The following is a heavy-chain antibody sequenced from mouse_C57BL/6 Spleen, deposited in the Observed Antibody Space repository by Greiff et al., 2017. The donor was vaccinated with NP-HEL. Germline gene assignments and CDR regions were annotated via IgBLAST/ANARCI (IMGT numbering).Heavy chain of an antibody. D-gene: IGHD2-3*01. CDR3: AKEWGYEAWFAY. J-gene: IGHJ3*01. Sequence: QVQLKESGPELVKPGASVKISCKASGYAFSSSWMNWVKQRPGKGLEWIGRIYPGDGDTNYNGKFKGKATLTADKSSSTAYMQLSSLTSEDSAVYFCAKEWGYEAWFAYWGQGTLVTVSA. V-gene: IGHV1-82*01. CDR1: GYAFSSSW. CDR2: IYPGDGDT.